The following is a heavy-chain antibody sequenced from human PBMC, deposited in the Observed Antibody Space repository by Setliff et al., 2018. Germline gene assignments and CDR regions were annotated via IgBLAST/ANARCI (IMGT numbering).Heavy chain of an antibody. J-gene: IGHJ5*01. V-gene: IGHV3-7*03. CDR1: GLTFSNNY. CDR2: INQDGSVK. D-gene: IGHD3-10*01. CDR3: VRDRGGTNPWFDF. Sequence: HPGGSLRLSCAASGLTFSNNYMSWVRQAPGKGLEWVANINQDGSVKYYVDSVKGRFTIPRDNAKNSVYLQMNSLRAEDTAVYYCVRDRGGTNPWFDFWGQGTQVTVSS.